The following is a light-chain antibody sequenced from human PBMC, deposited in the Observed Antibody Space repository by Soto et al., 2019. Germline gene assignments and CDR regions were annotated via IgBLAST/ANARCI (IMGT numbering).Light chain of an antibody. CDR2: EVS. V-gene: IGLV2-23*02. J-gene: IGLJ1*01. CDR3: CSYAGSSTYV. Sequence: LTQPASVSGSPGQSITISCTGTSSDVGSYNFVSWYQQHPGKAPKLMISEVSKRPSGVSDHFSGSKSANTASLTISRLQGEDEADYYCCSYAGSSTYVFGAGTKVTVL. CDR1: SSDVGSYNF.